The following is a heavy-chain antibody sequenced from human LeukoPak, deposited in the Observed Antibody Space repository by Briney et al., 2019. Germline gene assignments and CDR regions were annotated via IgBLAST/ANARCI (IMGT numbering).Heavy chain of an antibody. Sequence: GGSLRLSCAASGNYWMHWVRQVPGKGLVWVSHINSDGSWTSYADSVKGRFTISKDNAKNSLYLQMNSLRAEDTAVYYCARAATIFGVVIPFDYWGQGTLVTVSS. J-gene: IGHJ4*02. V-gene: IGHV3-74*01. CDR2: INSDGSWT. D-gene: IGHD3-3*01. CDR3: ARAATIFGVVIPFDY. CDR1: GNYW.